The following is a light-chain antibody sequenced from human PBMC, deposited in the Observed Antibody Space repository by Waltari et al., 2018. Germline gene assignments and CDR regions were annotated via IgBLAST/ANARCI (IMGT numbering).Light chain of an antibody. Sequence: EIVLTQSPATLSLSPGERATLSCSASQSVSSYLAWYQQKPGQAPRLLIYDASNRATGIPARFSGSGSGTDFTLTISSLEPEDFAVYYCQQRSNWPQITFGQGTRLEIK. CDR3: QQRSNWPQIT. CDR1: QSVSSY. J-gene: IGKJ5*01. CDR2: DAS. V-gene: IGKV3-11*01.